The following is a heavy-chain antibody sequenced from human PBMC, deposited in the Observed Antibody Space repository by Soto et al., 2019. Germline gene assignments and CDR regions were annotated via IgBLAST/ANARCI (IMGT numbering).Heavy chain of an antibody. CDR2: IWYDGSIK. CDR1: GFTFSSYG. CDR3: PRAFSPGVAGRLFDF. V-gene: IGHV3-33*08. J-gene: IGHJ4*02. Sequence: GVSLRLSCVASGFTFSSYGMHWVRQAPGKGLEWLAVIWYDGSIKYYADSVKGRFTISRDDSKNTLYLQMDSLRVEDSAIYYCPRAFSPGVAGRLFDFWGLGTPVTVSS. D-gene: IGHD6-19*01.